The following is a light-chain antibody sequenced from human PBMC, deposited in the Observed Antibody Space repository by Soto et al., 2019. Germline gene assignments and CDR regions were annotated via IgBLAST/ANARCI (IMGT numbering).Light chain of an antibody. CDR2: EVS. V-gene: IGLV2-8*01. J-gene: IGLJ2*01. CDR3: SSYAGRNNFI. Sequence: QSALTQPPSASGSPGQSVTISCTGTSSDVGGYNYVSWYQQHPGKAPKLMIYEVSKRPSGVPDRFSGSKPGNTASLTVSGLQSEDDADYYCSSYAGRNNFIFGGGTKLTVL. CDR1: SSDVGGYNY.